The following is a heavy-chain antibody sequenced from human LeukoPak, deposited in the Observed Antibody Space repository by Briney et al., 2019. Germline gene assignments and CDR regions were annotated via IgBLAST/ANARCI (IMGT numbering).Heavy chain of an antibody. CDR3: ARERGSSWSLDY. D-gene: IGHD6-13*01. V-gene: IGHV4-4*07. J-gene: IGHJ4*02. CDR2: IYSSGST. Sequence: SETLSLTCTVSGGSISNYYWSWIRQPAGKGLESIGRIYSSGSTNYNPSLESRVTMSVDTTKNQFSLKLSSVTAADTAVYYCARERGSSWSLDYWGQGTLVTVSS. CDR1: GGSISNYY.